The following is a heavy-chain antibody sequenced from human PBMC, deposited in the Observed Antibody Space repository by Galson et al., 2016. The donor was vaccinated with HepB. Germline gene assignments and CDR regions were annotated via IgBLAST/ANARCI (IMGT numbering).Heavy chain of an antibody. D-gene: IGHD3-22*01. Sequence: TLSLTCTVSGGSISSGGYYWSWIRQHPGKGLEWIGYIYYSGSTYYNPSLKSRVTISVDTSKNQFSLKLTSVTAADTAVYYCARDGPGGYYEDSGYYLHNFDYWGQGTLVTVSS. J-gene: IGHJ4*02. CDR1: GGSISSGGYY. CDR2: IYYSGST. V-gene: IGHV4-31*03. CDR3: ARDGPGGYYEDSGYYLHNFDY.